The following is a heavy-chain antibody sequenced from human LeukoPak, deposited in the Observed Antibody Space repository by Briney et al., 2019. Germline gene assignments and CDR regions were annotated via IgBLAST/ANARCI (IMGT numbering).Heavy chain of an antibody. J-gene: IGHJ4*02. Sequence: PSETLSLTCTVSGGSISSSSYYWGWIRQPPGKWLEWIGSIFYSGTTYYNPSLKSRVTISVDTSKKQFSRKLNSVTAADTAVYYCARGHLTGRCYFDYWGQGTLVTVSS. V-gene: IGHV4-39*07. CDR1: GGSISSSSYY. D-gene: IGHD1-20*01. CDR3: ARGHLTGRCYFDY. CDR2: IFYSGTT.